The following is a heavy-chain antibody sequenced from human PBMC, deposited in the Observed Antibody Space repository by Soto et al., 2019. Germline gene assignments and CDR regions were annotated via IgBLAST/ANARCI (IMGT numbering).Heavy chain of an antibody. D-gene: IGHD6-19*01. CDR2: IYHSGST. Sequence: ASETLSLTCAVSGYSISSGYYWGWIRQPPGKGLEWIGSIYHSGSTYYNPSLKSRVTISVDTSKNQFSLKLSSVTAADTAVYYCARDRQWLALDYWGQGTLVTVSS. CDR3: ARDRQWLALDY. J-gene: IGHJ4*02. V-gene: IGHV4-38-2*02. CDR1: GYSISSGYY.